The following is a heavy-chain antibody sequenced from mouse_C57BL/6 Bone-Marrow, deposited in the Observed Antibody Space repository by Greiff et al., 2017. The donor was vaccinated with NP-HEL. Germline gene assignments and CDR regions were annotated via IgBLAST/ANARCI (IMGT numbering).Heavy chain of an antibody. J-gene: IGHJ2*01. CDR1: GYAFSSSW. V-gene: IGHV1-82*01. D-gene: IGHD1-1*01. Sequence: VQLQQSGPELVKPGASVKISCKASGYAFSSSWMNWVKQRPGKGLEWIGRIYPGDGDTNYNGKFKGKATLTADKSSSTAYMQLSSLTSEDSAVYFCARGGPNYYGSVDYWGQGTTLTVSS. CDR2: IYPGDGDT. CDR3: ARGGPNYYGSVDY.